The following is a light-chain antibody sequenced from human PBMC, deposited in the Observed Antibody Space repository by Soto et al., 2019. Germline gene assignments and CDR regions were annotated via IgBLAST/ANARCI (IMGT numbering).Light chain of an antibody. CDR1: SSDVGGYNF. J-gene: IGLJ1*01. V-gene: IGLV2-14*01. CDR2: DVS. Sequence: QSVLTQPASVSGSPGQSITISCTGTSSDVGGYNFVSWYQQHPGKAPKLLIYDVSDRPSGVSNRFSGSKSGNTASLTISGLQAEDEADYYCSSYTISSTYVFVTGTKLTVL. CDR3: SSYTISSTYV.